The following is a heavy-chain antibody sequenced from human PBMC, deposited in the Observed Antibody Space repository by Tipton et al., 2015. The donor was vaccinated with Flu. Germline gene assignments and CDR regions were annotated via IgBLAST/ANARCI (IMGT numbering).Heavy chain of an antibody. D-gene: IGHD6-19*01. CDR3: AKDVEQWLVPIIDY. Sequence: SLRLSCTASGFTFDDYAMHWVRQAPGKGLEWVAGISWNSENIEYADSVKGRFTISRDNAKNSLFLQMSGLRPEDTALYFCAKDVEQWLVPIIDYWGQGTLVSVSS. J-gene: IGHJ4*02. CDR1: GFTFDDYA. V-gene: IGHV3-9*01. CDR2: ISWNSENI.